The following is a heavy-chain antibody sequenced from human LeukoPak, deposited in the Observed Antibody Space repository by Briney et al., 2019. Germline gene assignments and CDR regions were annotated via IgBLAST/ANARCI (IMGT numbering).Heavy chain of an antibody. D-gene: IGHD6-19*01. J-gene: IGHJ4*02. Sequence: GGSVRLSCAAWGLTLSSYREHWARQAPGRGRVWVAFIRYDGSNKYYADSVKGRFTISRDNSKNTLYLQMNSVRAERTAVYYSAIVAVSLFHLAGWGQRTPVTASS. CDR1: GLTLSSYR. CDR2: IRYDGSNK. V-gene: IGHV3-30*02. CDR3: AIVAVSLFHLAG.